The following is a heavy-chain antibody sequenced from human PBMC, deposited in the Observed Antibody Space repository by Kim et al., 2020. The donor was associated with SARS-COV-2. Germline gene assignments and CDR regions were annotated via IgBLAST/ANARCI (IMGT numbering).Heavy chain of an antibody. Sequence: ASVKVSCKASGYTFTSYYMHWVRQAPGQGLEWMGIINPSGGSTSYAQKFQGRVTMTRDTSTSTVYMALSSLRSEDTAVYYCARGLVRRGGYYYYYYGMDVWGQGTTVTVSS. CDR1: GYTFTSYY. J-gene: IGHJ6*02. CDR2: INPSGGST. D-gene: IGHD6-13*01. CDR3: ARGLVRRGGYYYYYYGMDV. V-gene: IGHV1-46*01.